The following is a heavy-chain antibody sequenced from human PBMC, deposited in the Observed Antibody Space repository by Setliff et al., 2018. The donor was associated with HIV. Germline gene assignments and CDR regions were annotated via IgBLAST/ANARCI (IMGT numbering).Heavy chain of an antibody. D-gene: IGHD2-21*01. V-gene: IGHV1-69*13. CDR1: GGTFSSYA. J-gene: IGHJ6*03. CDR2: IIPIFGAA. CDR3: ARGDNPSYYYYYYMDV. Sequence: GASVKVSCKASGGTFSSYAISWVRQAPGQGLEWMGGIIPIFGAANYAQKFQGRVTITADESTSTAYMELSSLRSEDTAVYYCARGDNPSYYYYYYMDVWGKGTTVTVSS.